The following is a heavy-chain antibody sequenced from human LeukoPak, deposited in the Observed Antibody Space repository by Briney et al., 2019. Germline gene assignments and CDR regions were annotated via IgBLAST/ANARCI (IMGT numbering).Heavy chain of an antibody. Sequence: ASVKVSGKASGYTFTGYYMHWVRPAPGQGLEWMGWINPNSGGTNYAQKFQGRVTMTRDTSISTAYMELSRLRSDDTAVYYCARDYSSSSFGFDYWGQGTLVTVSS. J-gene: IGHJ4*02. D-gene: IGHD6-6*01. V-gene: IGHV1-2*02. CDR1: GYTFTGYY. CDR2: INPNSGGT. CDR3: ARDYSSSSFGFDY.